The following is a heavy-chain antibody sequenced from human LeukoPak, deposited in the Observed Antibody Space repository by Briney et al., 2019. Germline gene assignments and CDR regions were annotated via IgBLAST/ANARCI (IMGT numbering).Heavy chain of an antibody. V-gene: IGHV3-30*18. D-gene: IGHD3-10*01. J-gene: IGHJ4*02. CDR1: GFTFSRYG. CDR3: AKDTGYYYGSGSYPPENDY. Sequence: PGGSLRLSCAASGFTFSRYGMHWVRQAPGKGLEWVAVVSFEGSNKYYADSVKGRFTISRDNSKNTLSLQMNSLRAEDTAVYYCAKDTGYYYGSGSYPPENDYWGQGTLVTVSS. CDR2: VSFEGSNK.